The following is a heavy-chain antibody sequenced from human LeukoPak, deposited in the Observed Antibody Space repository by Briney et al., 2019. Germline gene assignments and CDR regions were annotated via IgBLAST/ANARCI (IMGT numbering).Heavy chain of an antibody. CDR2: ISGSGGST. D-gene: IGHD6-13*01. CDR3: AKDRVAAAGTRGFHWFDP. Sequence: SGGSLRLSCAASGFTFSSYAMGWVRQAPGKGLEWVSAISGSGGSTYYADSVKGRFTISRDNSKNTLYLQMNSLRAEDTAVYYCAKDRVAAAGTRGFHWFDPWGQGTLVTVSS. V-gene: IGHV3-23*01. CDR1: GFTFSSYA. J-gene: IGHJ5*02.